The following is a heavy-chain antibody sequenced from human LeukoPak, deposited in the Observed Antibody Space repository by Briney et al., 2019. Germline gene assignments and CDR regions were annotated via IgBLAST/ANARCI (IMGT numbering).Heavy chain of an antibody. V-gene: IGHV1-2*02. J-gene: IGHJ4*02. Sequence: ASVKVSCKTSGYTFTDNFMHWVRQAPGQGLQWMGWINPNNGGTNYAQRFQGRVTMTRDTLISTAYVELSRLRSDDTAVYYCARVFRGNSSWYDYFDYWGQGTLVTVSS. CDR1: GYTFTDNF. CDR2: INPNNGGT. CDR3: ARVFRGNSSWYDYFDY. D-gene: IGHD6-13*01.